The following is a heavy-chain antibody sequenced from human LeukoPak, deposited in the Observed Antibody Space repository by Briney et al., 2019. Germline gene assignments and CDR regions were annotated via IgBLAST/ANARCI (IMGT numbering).Heavy chain of an antibody. V-gene: IGHV3-74*01. CDR3: ARDEGGYYDYIWGSYPFDY. CDR1: GFTFSSYW. J-gene: IGHJ4*02. Sequence: GGSLRLSCAASGFTFSSYWMHWVRQAPGKGLVWVSRINSDGSSTSHADSVKGRFTISRDNAKNTLYLQMNSLRAEDTAVYYCARDEGGYYDYIWGSYPFDYWGQGTLVTVSS. D-gene: IGHD3-16*02. CDR2: INSDGSST.